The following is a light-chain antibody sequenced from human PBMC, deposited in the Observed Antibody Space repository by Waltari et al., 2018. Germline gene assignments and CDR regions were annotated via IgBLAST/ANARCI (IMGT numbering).Light chain of an antibody. V-gene: IGLV3-9*01. CDR2: RDK. Sequence: SYDLTQPLSVSVALGQTARITCGGNNIGGKNVNWYQQKPGQAPLRVIYRDKNRPSRFPGRFSGSNSENTATLTITGAQGADEADYYCQVWDSSTAVFGGGTQLTVL. J-gene: IGLJ7*01. CDR1: NIGGKN. CDR3: QVWDSSTAV.